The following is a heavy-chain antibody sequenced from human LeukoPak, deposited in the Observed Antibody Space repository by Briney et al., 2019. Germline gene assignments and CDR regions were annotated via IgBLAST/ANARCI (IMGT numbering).Heavy chain of an antibody. CDR2: IYHSGST. V-gene: IGHV4-30-2*03. CDR1: GGSISSGGYY. Sequence: SETLSLTCTVSGGSISSGGYYWSWIRQPPGKGLEWIGYIYHSGSTYYNPSLKSRVTISVDTSKNQFSLKLSSVTAADTAVYYCARHPKLSVVVVAATGFDYWGQGTLVTVSS. J-gene: IGHJ4*02. CDR3: ARHPKLSVVVVAATGFDY. D-gene: IGHD2-15*01.